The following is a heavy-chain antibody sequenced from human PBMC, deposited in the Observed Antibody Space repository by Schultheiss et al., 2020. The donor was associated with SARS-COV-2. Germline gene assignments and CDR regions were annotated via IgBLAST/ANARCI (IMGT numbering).Heavy chain of an antibody. V-gene: IGHV1-18*01. CDR2: ISAYNGIT. CDR3: ARGPVTTDIDYYYYGMDV. CDR1: GYTFTSYG. Sequence: ASVKVSCKASGYTFTSYGISWVRQAPGQGLEWMGWISAYNGITNYAQKLQGRVTMTTDTSTSTAYMELRSLRSDDTAVYYCARGPVTTDIDYYYYGMDVWGQGTTVTVSS. D-gene: IGHD4-17*01. J-gene: IGHJ6*02.